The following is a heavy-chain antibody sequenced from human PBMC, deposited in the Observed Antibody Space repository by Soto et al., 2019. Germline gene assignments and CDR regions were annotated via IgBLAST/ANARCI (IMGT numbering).Heavy chain of an antibody. CDR2: IIPIFGTT. J-gene: IGHJ5*02. D-gene: IGHD3-22*01. CDR3: ARDRTDSGYYTNWLDP. Sequence: SVKVSCKASGGTFGSDAITWVRQAPGQGLEWVGRIIPIFGTTNYAQNLQGRVTISADKSTLTSYMELHSLTSDDTALYYCARDRTDSGYYTNWLDPWGQGTQVTAPQ. V-gene: IGHV1-69*06. CDR1: GGTFGSDA.